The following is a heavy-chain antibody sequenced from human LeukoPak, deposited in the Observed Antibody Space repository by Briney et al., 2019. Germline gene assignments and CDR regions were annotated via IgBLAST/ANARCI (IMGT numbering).Heavy chain of an antibody. J-gene: IGHJ6*02. CDR1: GFTFSSYS. CDR3: ARAGYCSGGSCYYQSHYGRDV. V-gene: IGHV3-21*01. CDR2: ISSSSSYI. D-gene: IGHD2-15*01. Sequence: GGSLRLSCAASGFTFSSYSMNWVRQAPGKGLEWVSSISSSSSYIYYADSVKGRFTISRDNAKNSLYLQMNSLRAEDTAVYYCARAGYCSGGSCYYQSHYGRDVWGQGTTVTVAS.